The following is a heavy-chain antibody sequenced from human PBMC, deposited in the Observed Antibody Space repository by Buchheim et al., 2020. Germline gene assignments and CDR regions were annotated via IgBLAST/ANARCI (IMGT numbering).Heavy chain of an antibody. D-gene: IGHD5-12*01. CDR3: ARLAVNGYDSHFDH. V-gene: IGHV4-34*02. J-gene: IGHJ4*02. CDR2: INHRGNT. CDR1: GGSFSGYY. Sequence: QVQVQQWGAGLLQPSETLSLTCAVYGGSFSGYYWSWIRQPPGKGLEWIGEINHRGNTNYNPSPRSRVTISVDMSKNQFSLRLNSVTAADTAVYYCARLAVNGYDSHFDHWGQGTL.